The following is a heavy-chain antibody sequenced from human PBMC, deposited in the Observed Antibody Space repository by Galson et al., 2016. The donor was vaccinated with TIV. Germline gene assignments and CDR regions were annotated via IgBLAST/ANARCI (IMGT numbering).Heavy chain of an antibody. CDR3: AISLVLGYVSRYYGMDV. CDR1: GYTFSSYG. CDR2: ISGYTGDT. D-gene: IGHD3-10*01. Sequence: SVKVSCKASGYTFSSYGVSWVRLAPGQGLEWMGWISGYTGDTTYGQKFQGRVKMAADTPTSTAYMEVSSLKSDDTAVYYCAISLVLGYVSRYYGMDVWGQGTTVTVSS. V-gene: IGHV1-18*04. J-gene: IGHJ6*02.